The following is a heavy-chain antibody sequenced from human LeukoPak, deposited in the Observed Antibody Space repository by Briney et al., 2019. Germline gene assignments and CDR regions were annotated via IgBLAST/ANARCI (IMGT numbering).Heavy chain of an antibody. D-gene: IGHD6-6*01. V-gene: IGHV3-7*01. J-gene: IGHJ4*02. CDR1: GFTFSSYW. CDR2: IKEDGSER. Sequence: PGGSLRLSCAASGFTFSSYWMSWVRQAPGKGLEWVANIKEDGSERYYVDSVKGPFTISRDNAKNSLYLQMNSLRAEDTAVYYCARARSSSFDYWGQGTLVTVSS. CDR3: ARARSSSFDY.